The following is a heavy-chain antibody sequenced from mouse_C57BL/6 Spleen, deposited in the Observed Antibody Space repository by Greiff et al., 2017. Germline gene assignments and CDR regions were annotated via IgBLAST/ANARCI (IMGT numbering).Heavy chain of an antibody. V-gene: IGHV1-82*01. Sequence: VQLQQSGPELVKPGASVKISCKASGYAFSSSWMNWVKQRPGKGLEWIGRIYPGDGDTNYNGKFKGKATLTADKSSSTAYMQLSSLTSEDSAVYFCASPSYYYGSSYIDYWGQGTTLTGSS. J-gene: IGHJ2*01. CDR1: GYAFSSSW. CDR3: ASPSYYYGSSYIDY. D-gene: IGHD1-1*01. CDR2: IYPGDGDT.